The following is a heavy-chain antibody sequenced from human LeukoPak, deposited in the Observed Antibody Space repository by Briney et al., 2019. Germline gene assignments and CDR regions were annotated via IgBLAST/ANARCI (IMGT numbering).Heavy chain of an antibody. V-gene: IGHV1-46*01. J-gene: IGHJ6*02. D-gene: IGHD3-22*01. CDR3: ARSSYYDSSGYPLNYYYYGMDV. CDR1: GYTFTSYY. CDR2: INPSGGST. Sequence: ASVKVPCKASGYTFTSYYMHWVRQAPGQGLEWMGIINPSGGSTSYAQKFQGRVTITADKSTSTAYMELSSLRSEDTAVYYCARSSYYDSSGYPLNYYYYGMDVWGQGTTVTVSS.